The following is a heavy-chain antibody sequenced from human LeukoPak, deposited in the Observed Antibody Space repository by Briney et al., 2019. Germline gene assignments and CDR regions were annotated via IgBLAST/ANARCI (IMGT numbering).Heavy chain of an antibody. CDR2: IYHSGST. CDR1: GYSISSGYY. CDR3: AKSRGQLVPDYFQH. J-gene: IGHJ1*01. D-gene: IGHD6-13*01. V-gene: IGHV4-38-2*01. Sequence: SETLSLTCAVSGYSISSGYYWGWIRQPPGKGPEWIGSIYHSGSTYYNPSLKSRVTISVDTSKNQFSLKLSSVTAADTAVYYCAKSRGQLVPDYFQHWGQGTLVTVSS.